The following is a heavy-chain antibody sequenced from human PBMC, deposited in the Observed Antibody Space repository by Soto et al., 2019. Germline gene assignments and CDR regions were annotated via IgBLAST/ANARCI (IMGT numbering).Heavy chain of an antibody. CDR3: AHQHGNYGDYDYYYYGMDV. D-gene: IGHD4-17*01. CDR1: GFSLSTSGVG. CDR2: IYWDDDK. Sequence: QITLKESGPTLVKPTQTLTLTCTFSGFSLSTSGVGVGWIRQPPGKALEWLALIYWDDDKRYSPSLKSRLTITKDTAKNHVVLTMTNMDPVDTATYYCAHQHGNYGDYDYYYYGMDVWGQGTTVTVSS. V-gene: IGHV2-5*02. J-gene: IGHJ6*02.